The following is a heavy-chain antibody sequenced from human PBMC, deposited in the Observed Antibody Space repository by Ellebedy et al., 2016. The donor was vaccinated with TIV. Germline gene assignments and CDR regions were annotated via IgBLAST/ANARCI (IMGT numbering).Heavy chain of an antibody. CDR1: GFTFSSYA. D-gene: IGHD3-9*01. CDR2: ISGSGGST. Sequence: GGSLRLSXAASGFTFSSYAMSWVRQAPGKGLEWVSAISGSGGSTYYAGSVKGRFTISRDNSKNTLYLQMNSLRAEDTAVYYCAKGAYDILTGYLIDYWGQGTLVTVSS. CDR3: AKGAYDILTGYLIDY. V-gene: IGHV3-23*01. J-gene: IGHJ4*02.